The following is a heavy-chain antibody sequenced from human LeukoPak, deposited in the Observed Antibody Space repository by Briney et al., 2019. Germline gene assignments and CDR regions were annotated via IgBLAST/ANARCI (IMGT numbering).Heavy chain of an antibody. D-gene: IGHD3-10*01. V-gene: IGHV3-53*01. J-gene: IGHJ4*02. CDR3: AKGSDYYGSGSYRSEYYFDY. Sequence: GGSLRLSCAASGFTVSSNYMSWVRQAPGKGLEWVSVIYSGGSTYYADSVKGRLTISRHNSKNTLYLQMNSLRAEDTAVYYCAKGSDYYGSGSYRSEYYFDYWGQGTLVTVSS. CDR1: GFTVSSNY. CDR2: IYSGGST.